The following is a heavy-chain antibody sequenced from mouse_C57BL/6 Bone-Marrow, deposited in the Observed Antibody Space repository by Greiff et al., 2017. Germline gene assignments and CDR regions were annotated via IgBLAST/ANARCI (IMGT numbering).Heavy chain of an antibody. D-gene: IGHD3-1*01. CDR1: GYTFTNYG. V-gene: IGHV1-63*01. J-gene: IGHJ1*03. CDR2: IYPGGGYT. Sequence: QVQLKESGAELVRPGTSVKMSCKASGYTFTNYGIGWAKQRPGHGLEWIGDIYPGGGYTNYNEKFKGQATLTADKSSSTAYMQFSSLTSEDSAIYYCARSGEGYFDVWGTGTTVTVSS. CDR3: ARSGEGYFDV.